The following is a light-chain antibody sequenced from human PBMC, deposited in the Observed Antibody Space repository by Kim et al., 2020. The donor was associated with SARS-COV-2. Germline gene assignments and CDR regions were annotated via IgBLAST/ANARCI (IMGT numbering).Light chain of an antibody. CDR2: GTS. V-gene: IGKV3-20*01. Sequence: SPGERATLSCRASQSFSSSYLAWYQQKPGQAPRLLIYGTSKRGAGIPDRFSGSGSGTDFTLTISRLEPEDSAVYYCQHYGSSPPDTFGQGTKLEI. CDR3: QHYGSSPPDT. J-gene: IGKJ2*01. CDR1: QSFSSSY.